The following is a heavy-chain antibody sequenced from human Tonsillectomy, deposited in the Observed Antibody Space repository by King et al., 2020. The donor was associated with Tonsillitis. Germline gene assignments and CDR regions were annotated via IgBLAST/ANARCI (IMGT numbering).Heavy chain of an antibody. V-gene: IGHV5-51*03. CDR3: ARRGGTYSDPFDI. D-gene: IGHD1-26*01. CDR2: IYPGDSDV. Sequence: QLVQSGAEVKKPGESLKISCKGSGYRFPSYWIGWVRQMPGKGLEWMGRIYPGDSDVKYSPSFEGQVTMSVDKSLSTAYLQWSRLKASDTALYYCARRGGTYSDPFDIWGQGTVVTVSS. CDR1: GYRFPSYW. J-gene: IGHJ3*02.